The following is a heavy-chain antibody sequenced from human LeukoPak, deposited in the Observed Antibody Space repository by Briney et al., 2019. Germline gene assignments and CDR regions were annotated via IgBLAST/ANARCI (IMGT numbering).Heavy chain of an antibody. D-gene: IGHD4-23*01. Sequence: GGSLRLSCAASGFTFGSYSMNWVRQAPGKGPEWLSYISSVSNAIYYADSVKGRFTISRDNGKNSLYLQLNSLRAEDTAVYYCAKWVGTLGSLDFWGQGTLVTVSS. CDR3: AKWVGTLGSLDF. J-gene: IGHJ4*02. CDR2: ISSVSNAI. CDR1: GFTFGSYS. V-gene: IGHV3-48*04.